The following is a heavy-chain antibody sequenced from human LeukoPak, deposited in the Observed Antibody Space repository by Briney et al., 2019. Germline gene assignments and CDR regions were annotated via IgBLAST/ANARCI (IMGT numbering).Heavy chain of an antibody. CDR2: ISYDGSNK. D-gene: IGHD3-10*01. J-gene: IGHJ4*02. CDR3: ARIGSGSPLGY. Sequence: PGGSLRLSCAASGFTFSSYAMHWVSQAPGKGLEWVAVISYDGSNKYYADSVKGRFTISRDNSKNTLYLQMNSLRAEDTAVYYCARIGSGSPLGYWGQGTLVTVSS. CDR1: GFTFSSYA. V-gene: IGHV3-30*04.